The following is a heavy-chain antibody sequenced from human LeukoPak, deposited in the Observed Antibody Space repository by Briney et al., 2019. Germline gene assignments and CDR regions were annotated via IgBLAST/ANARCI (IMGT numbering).Heavy chain of an antibody. D-gene: IGHD5-12*01. V-gene: IGHV3-72*01. CDR2: TRNKANSYTT. Sequence: GGSLRLSCAASGFTFSDHYMDWVRQAPGKGLEWVGRTRNKANSYTTEYAASVKGRFTISRDDSKNSLYLQMNSLKTEDTAVYYCARGGYDDYYYYYYVDVWGKGTTVTVSS. CDR3: ARGGYDDYYYYYYVDV. J-gene: IGHJ6*03. CDR1: GFTFSDHY.